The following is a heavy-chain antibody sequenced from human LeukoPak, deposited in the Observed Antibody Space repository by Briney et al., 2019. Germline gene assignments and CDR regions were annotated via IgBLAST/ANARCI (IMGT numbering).Heavy chain of an antibody. D-gene: IGHD6-13*01. Sequence: SQTLSLTCAISGDSVSNNTAAWNWIRQSPSRGLEWLGRTYYRSKRYRDYPVSVKSRVSINPDTSKNQFSLKLSSVTAADTAVYYCARAARSSSWYTPFDYWGQGTLVTVSS. V-gene: IGHV6-1*01. CDR3: ARAARSSSWYTPFDY. CDR1: GDSVSNNTAA. CDR2: TYYRSKRYR. J-gene: IGHJ4*02.